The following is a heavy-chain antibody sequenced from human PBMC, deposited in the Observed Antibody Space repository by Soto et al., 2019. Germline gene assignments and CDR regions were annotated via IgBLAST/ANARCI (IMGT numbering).Heavy chain of an antibody. CDR1: GYTFSNFW. CDR3: ARSPRSSPYFDY. V-gene: IGHV5-51*01. Sequence: LGESLKISCQSSGYTFSNFWIGWVRQLPGKGLEWMGIIYPGDHETRYSPSFHGKVTVSADRSINTAYLQWNSLEASDTAFYFWARSPRSSPYFDYWGQGALVTVS. J-gene: IGHJ4*02. D-gene: IGHD6-13*01. CDR2: IYPGDHET.